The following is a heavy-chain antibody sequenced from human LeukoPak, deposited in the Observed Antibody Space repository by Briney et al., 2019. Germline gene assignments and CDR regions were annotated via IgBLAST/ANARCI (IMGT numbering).Heavy chain of an antibody. CDR2: INHSGST. CDR1: GGSFSGYY. V-gene: IGHV4-34*01. CDR3: ARLGVTAKYYFDY. Sequence: TSETLSLTCAVYGGSFSGYYWSWIRQPPGKGLEWIGEINHSGSTNYNPSLKSRVTISVDTSKNQFSLKLSSVTAADTAVYYCARLGVTAKYYFDYWGQGTLVTVSS. D-gene: IGHD2-21*02. J-gene: IGHJ4*02.